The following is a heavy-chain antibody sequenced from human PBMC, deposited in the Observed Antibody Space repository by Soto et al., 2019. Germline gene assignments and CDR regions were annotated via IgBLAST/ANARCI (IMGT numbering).Heavy chain of an antibody. CDR1: GYTFSTYD. V-gene: IGHV1-8*01. D-gene: IGHD3-9*01. CDR2: MNPNSGNT. Sequence: QVQLVQSGAEVKKPGASVKVSCKASGYTFSTYDINWVRQATGQGLEWMGWMNPNSGNTGYAQKFQGRVTMTRNTSTTPAYMELSSLISEDTAVYYCASWAGYSKWGQGTQVTVSS. CDR3: ASWAGYSK. J-gene: IGHJ4*02.